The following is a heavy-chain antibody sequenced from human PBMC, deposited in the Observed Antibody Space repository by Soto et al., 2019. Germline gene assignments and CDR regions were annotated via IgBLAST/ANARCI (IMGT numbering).Heavy chain of an antibody. D-gene: IGHD6-13*01. CDR3: ARGRPDSSSWYWGFDY. Sequence: ASVEVSCKASGYTFTSYDINWVRQATGQGPEWVGWMNPNSGNTGSAQKFQGRVTVTRNISISTAYMELSSLTSEDTAVYYCARGRPDSSSWYWGFDYWGRGTLVTVSS. J-gene: IGHJ4*02. V-gene: IGHV1-8*01. CDR2: MNPNSGNT. CDR1: GYTFTSYD.